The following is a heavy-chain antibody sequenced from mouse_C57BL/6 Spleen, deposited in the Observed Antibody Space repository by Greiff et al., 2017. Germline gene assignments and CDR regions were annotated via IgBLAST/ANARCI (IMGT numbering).Heavy chain of an antibody. J-gene: IGHJ3*01. CDR1: GFTFSNYW. D-gene: IGHD2-4*01. CDR2: IRLKSDNYAT. Sequence: EVKLMESGGGLVQPGGSMKLSCVASGFTFSNYWMNWVRQSPEKGLEWVAQIRLKSDNYATHYAESVKGRFTISRDDSKSSVYLQMNNLRAEDTGIYYCTRGPYDYDWFAYWGQGTLVTVSA. CDR3: TRGPYDYDWFAY. V-gene: IGHV6-3*01.